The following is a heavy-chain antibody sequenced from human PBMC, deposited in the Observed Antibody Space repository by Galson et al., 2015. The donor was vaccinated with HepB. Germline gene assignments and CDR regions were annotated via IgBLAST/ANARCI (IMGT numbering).Heavy chain of an antibody. Sequence: SVKVSCKASGYKFTDYYMHWVRQAPGQGLEWMGWIYGKSGGTNYAQKFQGRVTMTRDTSINTVYMELSTLRFDDTAVYYCERVERNSVDSWGQGTLVTVSS. D-gene: IGHD1-14*01. CDR3: ERVERNSVDS. CDR2: IYGKSGGT. J-gene: IGHJ5*01. V-gene: IGHV1-2*02. CDR1: GYKFTDYY.